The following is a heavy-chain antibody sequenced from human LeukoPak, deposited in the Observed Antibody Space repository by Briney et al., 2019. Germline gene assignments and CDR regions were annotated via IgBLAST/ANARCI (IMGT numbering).Heavy chain of an antibody. CDR2: IYYSGST. Sequence: PSETLSLTCTVSGGSISSSSYYWGWIRQPPGKGLEWIGSIYYSGSTYYNPSLKSRVTISVDTSKNQFSLKLSSVTAADTAVYYCARDSGYSSGWYYFDYWGQGILVTVSS. CDR3: ARDSGYSSGWYYFDY. CDR1: GGSISSSSYY. D-gene: IGHD6-19*01. V-gene: IGHV4-39*07. J-gene: IGHJ4*02.